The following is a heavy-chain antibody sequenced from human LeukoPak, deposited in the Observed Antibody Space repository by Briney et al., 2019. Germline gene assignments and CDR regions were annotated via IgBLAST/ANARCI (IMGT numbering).Heavy chain of an antibody. J-gene: IGHJ4*02. V-gene: IGHV3-21*04. Sequence: GGSLRLSCAASGFTFSSYSMNWVRQAPGKGLEWVSSISSSSSYIYYADSVKGRFTISRDNARNSLYLQMNSLRAEDTALYYCARSRHSYDSTGFPHYWGQGTLVTVSS. CDR1: GFTFSSYS. CDR2: ISSSSSYI. D-gene: IGHD3-22*01. CDR3: ARSRHSYDSTGFPHY.